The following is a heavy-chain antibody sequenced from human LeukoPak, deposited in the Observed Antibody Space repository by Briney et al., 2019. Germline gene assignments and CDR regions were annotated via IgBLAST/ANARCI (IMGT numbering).Heavy chain of an antibody. CDR3: ARNYDSSGYFSDFDAFDI. D-gene: IGHD3-22*01. CDR1: GYTFTSYG. J-gene: IGHJ3*02. Sequence: ASVKVSCKASGYTFTSYGISWVRQAPGQGLEWMGWISAYNGNTNYAQKLQGRVTMTTDTSTSTAYMELRSLRSDDTAVYYCARNYDSSGYFSDFDAFDIRGQGTMVTVSS. CDR2: ISAYNGNT. V-gene: IGHV1-18*01.